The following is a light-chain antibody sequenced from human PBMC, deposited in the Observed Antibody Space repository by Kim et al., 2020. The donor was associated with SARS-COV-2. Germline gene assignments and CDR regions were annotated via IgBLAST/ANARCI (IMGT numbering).Light chain of an antibody. CDR2: GKN. CDR1: SLTKYY. V-gene: IGLV3-19*02. J-gene: IGLJ3*02. CDR3: NSWDTSGDYWV. Sequence: SSELTQDTAVSVALGQTVRITCQGDSLTKYYAIWYQQKPGQAPLRVFFGKNNRPSGIPDRFSGSSSGNTASLTITGAQAEDEADYYCNSWDTSGDYWVFGGGTQLTVL.